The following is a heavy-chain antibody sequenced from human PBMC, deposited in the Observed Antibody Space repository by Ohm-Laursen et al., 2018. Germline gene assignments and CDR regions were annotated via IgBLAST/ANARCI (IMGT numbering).Heavy chain of an antibody. CDR2: ISGSGGST. Sequence: SLRLSCTASGFTFSSYAMSWVRQAPGKGLEWVSAISGSGGSTYYADSVKGRFTISRDNSKNTLYLQMNSLRAEDTAVYYCARDQEFWSGYYYFDYWGQGTLVTVSS. V-gene: IGHV3-23*01. J-gene: IGHJ4*02. CDR3: ARDQEFWSGYYYFDY. D-gene: IGHD3-3*01. CDR1: GFTFSSYA.